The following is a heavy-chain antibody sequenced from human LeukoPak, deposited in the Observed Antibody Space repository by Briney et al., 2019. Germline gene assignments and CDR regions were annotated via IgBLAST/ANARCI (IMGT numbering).Heavy chain of an antibody. Sequence: GESLKISCKGSGYSFTSYWIGWVRQMPGKGLEWMGIIYPGDSDTRYSPSFQGQVTISADKSISTAYLQWSSLKASDTAMYYCARLAGYCSGGSCYVRWFDPWGQGTLVTVSS. D-gene: IGHD2-15*01. CDR1: GYSFTSYW. J-gene: IGHJ5*02. V-gene: IGHV5-51*01. CDR2: IYPGDSDT. CDR3: ARLAGYCSGGSCYVRWFDP.